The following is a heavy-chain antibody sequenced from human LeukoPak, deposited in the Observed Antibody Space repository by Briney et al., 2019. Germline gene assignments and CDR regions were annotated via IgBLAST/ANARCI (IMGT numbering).Heavy chain of an antibody. Sequence: GASVKVSCKASGGTFSSYAISWVRQAPGQGLEWMGGFIPIFGTANYAQKFQGRVTITADESTSTAYMGLSSLRSEDTAVYYCARDLSFTGYSSSWVGYDWFDPWGQGTLVTVSS. CDR1: GGTFSSYA. CDR2: FIPIFGTA. V-gene: IGHV1-69*13. J-gene: IGHJ5*02. D-gene: IGHD6-13*01. CDR3: ARDLSFTGYSSSWVGYDWFDP.